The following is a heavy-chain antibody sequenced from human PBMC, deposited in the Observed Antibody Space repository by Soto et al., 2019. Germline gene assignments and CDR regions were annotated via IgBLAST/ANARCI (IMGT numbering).Heavy chain of an antibody. Sequence: PSETLSLTCIVSGGSINSGDYYWSWIRQPPGKGLEWIGYIYYSGSTYYNPSLQSRLSISVDKSKNQFSLKLSSLTAADTAVYYCARGDYYYVSSGHFSNSFDIWGQGTMVTVSS. V-gene: IGHV4-30-4*01. CDR1: GGSINSGDYY. D-gene: IGHD3-22*01. J-gene: IGHJ3*02. CDR3: ARGDYYYVSSGHFSNSFDI. CDR2: IYYSGST.